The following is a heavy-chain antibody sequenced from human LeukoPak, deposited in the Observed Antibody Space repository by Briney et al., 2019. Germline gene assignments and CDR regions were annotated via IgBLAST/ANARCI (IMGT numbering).Heavy chain of an antibody. D-gene: IGHD3-3*01. CDR2: ISYDGSNK. V-gene: IGHV3-30-3*01. Sequence: GGSLRLSCAASGFTFSSYAMHWVRQAPGKGLEWVAVISYDGSNKYYADSVKGRFTISRDNSKNTLYLQMNSLRAEDTAVYYCARDLDYDFWSSYYYYGMDVWGQGTTVTVSS. J-gene: IGHJ6*02. CDR3: ARDLDYDFWSSYYYYGMDV. CDR1: GFTFSSYA.